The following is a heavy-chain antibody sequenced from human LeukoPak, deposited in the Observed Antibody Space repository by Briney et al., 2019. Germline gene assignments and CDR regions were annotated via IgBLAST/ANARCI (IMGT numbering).Heavy chain of an antibody. V-gene: IGHV3-30*03. Sequence: GGSLRLSCAASGFTISTYGMHWVRQAPGKGLEWVALISYDGSDKYYADSVKGRFTISRDNSKNTLYLQMNSLRAEDTAVYYCARDYYDSSGPPYYFDYWGQGTLVTVSS. D-gene: IGHD3-22*01. CDR3: ARDYYDSSGPPYYFDY. CDR2: ISYDGSDK. CDR1: GFTISTYG. J-gene: IGHJ4*02.